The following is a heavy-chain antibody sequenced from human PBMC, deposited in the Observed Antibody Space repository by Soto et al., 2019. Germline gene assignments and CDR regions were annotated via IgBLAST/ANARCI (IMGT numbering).Heavy chain of an antibody. CDR3: ASGYSSGFVVYYGMDV. Sequence: GGSLRLSCAASGFTFSSYAMHWVRQAPGKGLEWVAVISYDGSNKYYADSVKGRFTISRDNSKNTLYLQMNSLRAEDTAVYYCASGYSSGFVVYYGMDVWGQGTKVTVSS. D-gene: IGHD6-19*01. CDR2: ISYDGSNK. CDR1: GFTFSSYA. V-gene: IGHV3-30-3*01. J-gene: IGHJ6*02.